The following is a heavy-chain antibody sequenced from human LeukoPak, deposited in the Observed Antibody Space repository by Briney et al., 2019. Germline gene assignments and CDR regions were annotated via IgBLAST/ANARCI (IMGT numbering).Heavy chain of an antibody. CDR1: GYTFTSYD. V-gene: IGHV1-8*01. J-gene: IGHJ4*02. Sequence: GASVKVSCKAFGYTFTSYDINWVRQATGQGLEWMGWMNPNSGNTGYAQKFQGRVTMTRNTSISTAYMELSSLRSEDTAVYYCARWTRGYNWNDGDYWGQGTLVTVSS. CDR3: ARWTRGYNWNDGDY. D-gene: IGHD1-20*01. CDR2: MNPNSGNT.